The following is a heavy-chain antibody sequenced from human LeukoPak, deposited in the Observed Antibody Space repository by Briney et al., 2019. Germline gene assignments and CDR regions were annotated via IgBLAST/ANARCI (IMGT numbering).Heavy chain of an antibody. CDR3: ARDHAGSGLY. Sequence: SETLSLTCTVSGGSISSYYWSWIRQPPGKGLEWIGYIYYSGSTNYNPSLKSRVTISVDTSKNQFSLKLSSVTAADTAAYYCARDHAGSGLYWGQGTLVTVSS. CDR2: IYYSGST. D-gene: IGHD2-15*01. V-gene: IGHV4-59*01. J-gene: IGHJ4*02. CDR1: GGSISSYY.